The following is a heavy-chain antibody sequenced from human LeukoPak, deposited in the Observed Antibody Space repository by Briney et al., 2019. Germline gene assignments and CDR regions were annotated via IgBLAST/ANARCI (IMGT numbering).Heavy chain of an antibody. CDR2: INTDGSST. Sequence: GGSLRLSCAASGFTFSNYWIHWVRQAPGKGLVWVSRINTDGSSTKYADSVKGRFTISRDNAKNTLYLQMNSLRAVDTAVYYCATVAGTFSDAFDIWGQGTMVTVSS. V-gene: IGHV3-74*03. J-gene: IGHJ3*02. D-gene: IGHD6-19*01. CDR1: GFTFSNYW. CDR3: ATVAGTFSDAFDI.